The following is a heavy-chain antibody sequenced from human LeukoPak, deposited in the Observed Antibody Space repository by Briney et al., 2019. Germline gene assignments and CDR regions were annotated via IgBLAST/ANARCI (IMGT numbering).Heavy chain of an antibody. D-gene: IGHD3-16*01. Sequence: GGSLRLSCAASGFTFSSSTMNWVRRAPGKGLEWVANIKQDGSDKYYVNSVKGRFTISRDNAKNSLYLQMNSLRAEDTGVYYCARVGGTYIIDYWGQGTLVTVSS. CDR2: IKQDGSDK. V-gene: IGHV3-7*01. J-gene: IGHJ4*02. CDR3: ARVGGTYIIDY. CDR1: GFTFSSST.